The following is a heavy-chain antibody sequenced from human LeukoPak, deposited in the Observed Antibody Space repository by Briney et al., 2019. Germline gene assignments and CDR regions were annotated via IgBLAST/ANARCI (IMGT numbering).Heavy chain of an antibody. Sequence: GGSLRLSCVASGLTFSSYWMSWVRQAPGKGLEWVANINQDGSEQYYVDSVKGRFTISRDNSKNTLYLQMNSLRAEDTAVYYCAKDLGWFGELFPDDAFDIWGQGTMVTVSS. CDR1: GLTFSSYW. V-gene: IGHV3-7*03. J-gene: IGHJ3*02. D-gene: IGHD3-10*01. CDR3: AKDLGWFGELFPDDAFDI. CDR2: INQDGSEQ.